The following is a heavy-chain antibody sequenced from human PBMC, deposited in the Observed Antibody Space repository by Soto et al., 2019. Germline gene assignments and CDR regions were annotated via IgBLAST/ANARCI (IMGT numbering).Heavy chain of an antibody. CDR3: VKDRGSAWYYFDY. V-gene: IGHV3-23*01. CDR1: GFTFSSYV. D-gene: IGHD6-19*01. CDR2: ISASGGGT. J-gene: IGHJ4*02. Sequence: EAQLLESGGGLVKPGGSLRLSCAASGFTFSSYVMGWVRQAPGKGLEWVSVISASGGGTYYADSVKGRFTISRDNSKNTLYLQMNSLRAEDTAIYYCVKDRGSAWYYFDYWGQGTLVTVSS.